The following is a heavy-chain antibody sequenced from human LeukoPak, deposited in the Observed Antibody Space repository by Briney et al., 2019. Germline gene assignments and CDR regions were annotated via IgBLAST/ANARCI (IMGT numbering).Heavy chain of an antibody. CDR3: ARESASRGWYDY. J-gene: IGHJ4*02. CDR1: GFIFHDYA. CDR2: ISGDDGST. V-gene: IGHV3-43*02. Sequence: PGGSLRLSCTAPGFIFHDYAIHWVRQAPGKGLEWVSRISGDDGSTFYADSVKGLFTISRDNGKHSLYLQMNSLRSEDTALYYCARESASRGWYDYWGQGTLVTVSS. D-gene: IGHD6-19*01.